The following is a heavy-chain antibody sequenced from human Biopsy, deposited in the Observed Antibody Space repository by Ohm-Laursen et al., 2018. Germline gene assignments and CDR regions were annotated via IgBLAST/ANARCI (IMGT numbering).Heavy chain of an antibody. CDR3: ARGPHSGSHSCFDY. V-gene: IGHV1-69*01. Sequence: SSVKVSCKASGGTFINYAISWVRQAPGQGLEWMGGTIPMFGTANYAQMFQGRVTISADESTSTSYMELSSPTTEDTAIYYCARGPHSGSHSCFDYWGRGTLATVSS. CDR2: TIPMFGTA. D-gene: IGHD1-26*01. CDR1: GGTFINYA. J-gene: IGHJ4*02.